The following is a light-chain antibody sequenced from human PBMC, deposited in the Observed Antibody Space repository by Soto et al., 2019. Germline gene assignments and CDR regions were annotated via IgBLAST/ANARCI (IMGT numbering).Light chain of an antibody. CDR1: SSDVGGYDY. CDR2: EVS. J-gene: IGLJ3*02. V-gene: IGLV2-14*01. Sequence: QSALTQPASVSGSPGQSITLSCTGTSSDVGGYDYVSWYQQHPGKAPKLIISEVSNRPSGVSNRFSGSKSGNTASLTISGLQAEDEADYYCSSYSSSSIWVFCGGTKVTVL. CDR3: SSYSSSSIWV.